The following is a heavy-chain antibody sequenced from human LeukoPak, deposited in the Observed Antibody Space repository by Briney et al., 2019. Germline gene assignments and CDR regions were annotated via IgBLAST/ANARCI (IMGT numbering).Heavy chain of an antibody. D-gene: IGHD1-26*01. CDR3: ARGTPSGSYCSQL. CDR1: VFTFRSYS. V-gene: IGHV3-21*01. J-gene: IGHJ1*01. CDR2: ISSSSGYI. Sequence: GGCLRVSCAASVFTFRSYSMNWVRQGPGKGLECVSSISSSSGYIYYADSVKGRFTISRANAKNSLYLQMNSLRAEDTAVYYCARGTPSGSYCSQLWGQGTLVTVSS.